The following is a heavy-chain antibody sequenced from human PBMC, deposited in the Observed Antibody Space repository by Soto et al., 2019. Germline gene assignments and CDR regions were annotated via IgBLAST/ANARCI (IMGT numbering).Heavy chain of an antibody. D-gene: IGHD3-10*01. V-gene: IGHV3-23*01. CDR3: VKDPTAGGTGTYYSY. J-gene: IGHJ4*02. CDR2: FSGGGGGT. Sequence: EVQLLDSGGGLVQPGGSLRLSCAVSGFIISDYGVTWVRQAPGKGLEWVSGFSGGGGGTFYADSVKGRFTISRDDPKNTAYLQMNSLREEDTAVYYCVKDPTAGGTGTYYSYWGQGTLVTVSS. CDR1: GFIISDYG.